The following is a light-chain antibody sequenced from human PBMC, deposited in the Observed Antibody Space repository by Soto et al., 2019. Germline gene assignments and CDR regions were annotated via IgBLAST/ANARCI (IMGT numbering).Light chain of an antibody. CDR1: QSVLYSSNNKNY. J-gene: IGKJ4*01. CDR3: QHYYTPPLT. Sequence: DIVMTQSPDSLAVSLGERASINCRSSQSVLYSSNNKNYLAWYQQKPGQPPKLLIYWASTRESGVPDRFSGSGSGTDFTLTISSLQAEDVAVYYCQHYYTPPLTFGGGTRVEIK. V-gene: IGKV4-1*01. CDR2: WAS.